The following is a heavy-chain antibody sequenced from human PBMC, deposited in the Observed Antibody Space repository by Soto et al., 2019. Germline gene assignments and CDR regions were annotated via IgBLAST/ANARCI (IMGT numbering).Heavy chain of an antibody. V-gene: IGHV1-3*01. CDR2: INAGDGDT. D-gene: IGHD1-26*01. Sequence: QVQLVQSGAEMKKPGASVKISCKASGYTFASYSVNWVRQVPGQSLEWMGWINAGDGDTNYSQKFQGRVTITRDRSATTAYMELSSLTSEDTAVFYCARAPPYSGSFPRTYQFDFWGQGTLVTVSS. CDR3: ARAPPYSGSFPRTYQFDF. J-gene: IGHJ4*02. CDR1: GYTFASYS.